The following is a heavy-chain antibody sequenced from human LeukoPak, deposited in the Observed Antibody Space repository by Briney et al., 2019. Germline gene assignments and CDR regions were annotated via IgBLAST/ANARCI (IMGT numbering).Heavy chain of an antibody. D-gene: IGHD3-9*01. CDR2: MSCSWCNT. V-gene: IGHV3-23*01. CDR3: AKSARVMTGYYPCFRGPDC. Sequence: GGPLSLPCALSGFTFKHGRMIGLRHATGKGLVWVFDMSCSWCNTYYADTVKRLFTISRDNSKNTLYLQMNSLRAEDTAVYYCAKSARVMTGYYPCFRGPDCWGRGTQVTVS. CDR1: GFTFKHGR. J-gene: IGHJ4*02.